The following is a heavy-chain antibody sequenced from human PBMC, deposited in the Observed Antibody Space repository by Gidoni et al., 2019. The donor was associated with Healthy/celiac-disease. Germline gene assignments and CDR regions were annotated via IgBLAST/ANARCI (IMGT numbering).Heavy chain of an antibody. CDR3: ARGSLRYFDWLLGD. J-gene: IGHJ4*02. Sequence: QVQLQESGPGLVKPSETLSLTCTVSGGSLSSYYWSWIRQPPGKGLEWIGYIYYSGSTNYNPSLKSRVTISVDTSKNQFSLKLSSVTAADTAVYYCARGSLRYFDWLLGDWGQGTLVTVSS. D-gene: IGHD3-9*01. CDR1: GGSLSSYY. CDR2: IYYSGST. V-gene: IGHV4-59*01.